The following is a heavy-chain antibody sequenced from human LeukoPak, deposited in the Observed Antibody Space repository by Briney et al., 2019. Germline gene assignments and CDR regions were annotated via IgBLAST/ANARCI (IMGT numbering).Heavy chain of an antibody. D-gene: IGHD4-23*01. J-gene: IGHJ4*02. CDR1: GGSVSNGNYY. Sequence: SETLSLTCTVSGGSVSNGNYYWSWIRQPPGKGLEWIGSIYYSGSTYYNPSLKSRVTISVDTSKNQFSLKLSSVTAADTAVYYCARYNGNATFDYWGQGTLVTVSS. V-gene: IGHV4-39*01. CDR2: IYYSGST. CDR3: ARYNGNATFDY.